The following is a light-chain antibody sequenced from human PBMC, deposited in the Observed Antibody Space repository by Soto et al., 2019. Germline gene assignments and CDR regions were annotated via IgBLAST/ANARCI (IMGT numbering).Light chain of an antibody. J-gene: IGKJ1*01. Sequence: EIGLTQSPGTLSLSPGERATLSWRASQSVRSSYLAWYKQTPGQAPRLLIYGASSRATGIPDRLSGSGSGTEFTLTISRMEPEDFAVYYCQQYGSTWTFGQGTKVDIK. V-gene: IGKV3-20*01. CDR2: GAS. CDR3: QQYGSTWT. CDR1: QSVRSSY.